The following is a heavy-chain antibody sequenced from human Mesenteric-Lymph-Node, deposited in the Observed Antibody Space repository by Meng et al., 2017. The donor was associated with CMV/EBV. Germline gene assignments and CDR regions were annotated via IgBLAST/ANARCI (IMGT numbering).Heavy chain of an antibody. J-gene: IGHJ4*02. Sequence: ASVKVSCKASGDTFTSYDINWVRQAAGQGLEWMGWMNPNSENTGYAPKFQGRVTMTWNTSISTAYMELSSLRSEDTAVYYCATSRGVGATYLDYWGQGTLVTVSS. CDR1: GDTFTSYD. CDR3: ATSRGVGATYLDY. CDR2: MNPNSENT. D-gene: IGHD1-26*01. V-gene: IGHV1-8*01.